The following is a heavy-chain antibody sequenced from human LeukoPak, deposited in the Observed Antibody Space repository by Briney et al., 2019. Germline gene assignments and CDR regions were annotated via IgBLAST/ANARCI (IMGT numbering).Heavy chain of an antibody. D-gene: IGHD3-3*01. Sequence: GGSLRLSCAASGFTFSSYSMNWVRQAPGKGLEWVSYISSSSSTIYYAESVKGRFTISRDNAKNSLYLQMNSLRAEDTAVYYCASAPYYDFWSGYFPFDYWGQGTLVTVSS. J-gene: IGHJ4*02. CDR1: GFTFSSYS. V-gene: IGHV3-48*01. CDR2: ISSSSSTI. CDR3: ASAPYYDFWSGYFPFDY.